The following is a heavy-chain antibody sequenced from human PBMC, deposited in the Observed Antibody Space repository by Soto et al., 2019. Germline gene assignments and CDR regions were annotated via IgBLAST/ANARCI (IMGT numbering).Heavy chain of an antibody. CDR1: GFTFSSYG. V-gene: IGHV3-30*18. D-gene: IGHD1-26*01. CDR3: AKDRIQSGSYWLDYYYYGMDV. J-gene: IGHJ6*02. Sequence: GGSLRLSCAASGFTFSSYGMHWVRQAPGKGLEWVAVISYDGSNKYYADSVKGRFTISRDNSKNTLYLQMNSLRAEDTAVYYCAKDRIQSGSYWLDYYYYGMDVWGQGTTVTVSS. CDR2: ISYDGSNK.